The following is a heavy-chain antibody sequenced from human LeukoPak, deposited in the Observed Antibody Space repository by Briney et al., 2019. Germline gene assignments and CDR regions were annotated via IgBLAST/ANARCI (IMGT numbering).Heavy chain of an antibody. CDR2: IKSDGSEK. CDR3: ARGGYSSSWFWNY. J-gene: IGHJ4*01. D-gene: IGHD6-13*01. Sequence: GGSRRLSCAAFGFTFSLYWMTWVRQAPGKGLEWVANIKSDGSEKYYVDSVKGRFTISRDNTKSSLFLQMDSLRAQDTAVYYCARGGYSSSWFWNYWGHGTLVTVSS. CDR1: GFTFSLYW. V-gene: IGHV3-7*01.